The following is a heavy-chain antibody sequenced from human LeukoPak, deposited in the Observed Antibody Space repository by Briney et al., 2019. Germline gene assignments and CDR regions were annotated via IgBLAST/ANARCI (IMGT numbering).Heavy chain of an antibody. D-gene: IGHD3-10*01. CDR2: IYYSGST. Sequence: SETLSLTCTVSGDSISSSSYYWGWIRQPPGKGLEWIGSIYYSGSTYYNPSLKSRVTISLDTSKNQCSLKLSSVTAADTAVYYCARHYFYGSGTYRPFDYWGQGTLVTVSS. CDR1: GDSISSSSYY. J-gene: IGHJ4*02. V-gene: IGHV4-39*01. CDR3: ARHYFYGSGTYRPFDY.